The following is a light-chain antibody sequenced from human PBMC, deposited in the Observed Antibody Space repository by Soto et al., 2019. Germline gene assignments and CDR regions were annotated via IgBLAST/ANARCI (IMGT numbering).Light chain of an antibody. J-gene: IGKJ2*01. CDR1: QSVSSTD. CDR2: GAS. Sequence: EMVLTQSPGTLSLSPGERATLSCRASQSVSSTDIAWYQQNPGQAPRLLIYGASSRATGIPDRFSGSGSGTDFTLTISRLEPEDFAVYFCQQYGRSPPFTFGQGTKVEIK. V-gene: IGKV3-20*01. CDR3: QQYGRSPPFT.